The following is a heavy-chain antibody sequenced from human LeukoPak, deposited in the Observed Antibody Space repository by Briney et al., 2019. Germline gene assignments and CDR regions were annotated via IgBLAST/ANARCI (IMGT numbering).Heavy chain of an antibody. J-gene: IGHJ5*02. V-gene: IGHV4-34*01. CDR3: ARSDYVDWFDP. CDR2: INYSGST. D-gene: IGHD4-17*01. Sequence: SETLSLTCAVYGGSFSGYYWSWIRQPPGKGLEWIGEINYSGSTNYNPSLKSRVTISVDTSKNQFSLKLSSVTAADTAVYYCARSDYVDWFDPWGQGTLVTVSS. CDR1: GGSFSGYY.